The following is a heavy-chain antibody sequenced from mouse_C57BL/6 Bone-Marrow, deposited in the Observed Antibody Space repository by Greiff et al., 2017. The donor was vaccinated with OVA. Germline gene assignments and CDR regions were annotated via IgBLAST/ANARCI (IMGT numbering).Heavy chain of an antibody. J-gene: IGHJ3*01. CDR1: GFTFSDAW. CDR3: TRPSDGYRFAY. CDR2: IRNKANNHAT. D-gene: IGHD2-3*01. Sequence: EVKLEESGGGLVQPGGSMKLSCAASGFTFSDAWMDWVRQSPETGLEWVAEIRNKANNHATYYAESVKGRFTISRDDSKSSVYLQMNSLRAEDTGIYYCTRPSDGYRFAYWGQGTLVTVSA. V-gene: IGHV6-6*01.